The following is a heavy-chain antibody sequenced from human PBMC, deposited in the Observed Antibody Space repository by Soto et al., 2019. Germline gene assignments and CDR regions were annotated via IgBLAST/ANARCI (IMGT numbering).Heavy chain of an antibody. CDR2: IYYSGNT. J-gene: IGHJ6*03. Sequence: PSKTLSLTRTVSGGSISPYYWSWIRQPPGKGLEWIGYIYYSGNTNYNPSLESRVTISVDTSRNQFSLKLTSVTAADTAVYYCALKGAATSHSPYYMDVRGRAPTVTVPS. V-gene: IGHV4-59*01. CDR3: ALKGAATSHSPYYMDV. CDR1: GGSISPYY. D-gene: IGHD6-13*01.